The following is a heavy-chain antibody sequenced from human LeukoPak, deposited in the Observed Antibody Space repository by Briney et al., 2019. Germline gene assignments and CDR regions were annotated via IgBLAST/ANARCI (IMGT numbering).Heavy chain of an antibody. CDR3: ARASFSYCSSTSCYTWFDP. V-gene: IGHV4-59*08. CDR2: IYYSGST. D-gene: IGHD2-2*02. Sequence: SETLSLTCTVSGGSISSYYWSWIRQPPGKGLEWIGYIYYSGSTNYNPSLKSRVTISVDTSKNQFSLKLSSVTAADTAVYYCARASFSYCSSTSCYTWFDPWGQGTLVTVSS. J-gene: IGHJ5*02. CDR1: GGSISSYY.